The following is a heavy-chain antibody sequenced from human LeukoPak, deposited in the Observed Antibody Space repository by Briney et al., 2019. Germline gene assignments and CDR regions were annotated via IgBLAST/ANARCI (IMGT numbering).Heavy chain of an antibody. Sequence: PGGSLRLSCAASGFTFSSYSMNWVRQAPGKGLEWVSYISSSSSTIYYADSVKGRFTISRDNAKNSLYLQMNSLRAEDTAVYYCARDPNSSLVGAKVLDAFDIWGQGTMVTVSS. J-gene: IGHJ3*02. CDR1: GFTFSSYS. CDR3: ARDPNSSLVGAKVLDAFDI. V-gene: IGHV3-48*01. CDR2: ISSSSSTI. D-gene: IGHD1-26*01.